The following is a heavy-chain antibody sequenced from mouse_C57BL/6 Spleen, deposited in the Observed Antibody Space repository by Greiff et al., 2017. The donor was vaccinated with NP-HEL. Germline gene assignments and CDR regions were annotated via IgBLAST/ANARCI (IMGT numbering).Heavy chain of an antibody. CDR2: INPNNGGT. CDR1: GYTFTDYY. J-gene: IGHJ4*01. CDR3: ARSNYYGNYHAMDY. D-gene: IGHD2-1*01. V-gene: IGHV1-26*01. Sequence: VQLQQSGPELVKPGASVKISCKASGYTFTDYYMNWVKQSHGKSLEWIGDINPNNGGTSYNQKFKGKATLTVGKSSSTAYMELRSLTSEDSAVYYCARSNYYGNYHAMDYWGQGTSVTVSS.